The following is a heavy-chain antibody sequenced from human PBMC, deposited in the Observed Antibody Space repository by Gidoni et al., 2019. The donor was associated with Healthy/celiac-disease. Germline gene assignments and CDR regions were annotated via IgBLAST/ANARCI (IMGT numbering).Heavy chain of an antibody. CDR3: ARESYSYGFNWFDP. Sequence: QVQLVESGGGVVQPGRSLRLSCAASGFTFSSYGMHWVRQAPGKGLEWVAVIWYDGSNKYYADSVKGRFTISRDNSKNTLYLQMNSLRAEDTAVYYCARESYSYGFNWFDPWGQGTLVTVSS. J-gene: IGHJ5*02. CDR1: GFTFSSYG. V-gene: IGHV3-33*01. CDR2: IWYDGSNK. D-gene: IGHD5-18*01.